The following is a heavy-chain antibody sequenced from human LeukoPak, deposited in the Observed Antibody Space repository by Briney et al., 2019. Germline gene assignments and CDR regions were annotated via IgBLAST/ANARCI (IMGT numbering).Heavy chain of an antibody. Sequence: PGGSLRLSCAASEFAFTDAWMSWVRQVPGKGLEWVARIKTKSQGGTTDYAAPVEGRFIISREDSKKTLYLHMNSLKTEDTAVYFCTTLSMTIIHGGDYWGQGALVTVSS. D-gene: IGHD5-24*01. CDR2: IKTKSQGGTT. CDR1: EFAFTDAW. CDR3: TTLSMTIIHGGDY. V-gene: IGHV3-15*01. J-gene: IGHJ4*02.